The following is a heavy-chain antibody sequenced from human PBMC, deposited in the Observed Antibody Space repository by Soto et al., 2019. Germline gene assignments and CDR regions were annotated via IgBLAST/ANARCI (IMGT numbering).Heavy chain of an antibody. CDR1: GLTFSSYG. CDR2: ISGSGDT. Sequence: EVQLLESGGGLVQPGGSLRLSCAASGLTFSSYGMTWVRQAPGKGLEWVSAISGSGDTYNVDSLKGRFTISRDNSKSTLFLQMNSLRAEDTAVYYCATYGGDSGGFEYFKYWGQGTQVTVSS. V-gene: IGHV3-23*01. CDR3: ATYGGDSGGFEYFKY. J-gene: IGHJ1*01. D-gene: IGHD2-21*02.